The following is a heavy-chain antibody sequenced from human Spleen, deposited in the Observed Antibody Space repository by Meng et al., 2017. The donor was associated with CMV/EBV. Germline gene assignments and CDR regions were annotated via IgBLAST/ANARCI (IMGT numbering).Heavy chain of an antibody. CDR1: GGSFSGYY. CDR3: AREPEGINWFDP. Sequence: QGHLQQWGAGLLKPSEPLSLTGAVYGGSFSGYYWSWIRQPPGKGLEWIGEINHSGSTNYNPSLKSRVTISVDTSKNQFSLKLSSVTAADTAVYYCAREPEGINWFDPWGQGTLVTVSS. J-gene: IGHJ5*02. D-gene: IGHD6-13*01. CDR2: INHSGST. V-gene: IGHV4-34*01.